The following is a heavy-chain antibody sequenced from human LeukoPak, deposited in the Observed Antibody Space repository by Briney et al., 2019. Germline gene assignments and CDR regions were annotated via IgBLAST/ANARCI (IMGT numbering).Heavy chain of an antibody. CDR2: IYYSGST. D-gene: IGHD6-6*01. CDR1: GGSISSGDYY. J-gene: IGHJ5*02. Sequence: SETLSLTCTVSGGSISSGDYYWSWIRQPPGKGLEWIGYIYYSGSTYYNPSLKSRVTISVDTSKNQFSLKLSSVTAAGTAVYYCARDVVHSSSSTTHNWFDPWGQGTLVTVSS. CDR3: ARDVVHSSSSTTHNWFDP. V-gene: IGHV4-30-4*08.